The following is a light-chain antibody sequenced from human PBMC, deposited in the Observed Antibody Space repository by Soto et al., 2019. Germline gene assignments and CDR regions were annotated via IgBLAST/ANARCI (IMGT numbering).Light chain of an antibody. CDR1: QRVSSRY. CDR3: QQDDKCPRT. Sequence: SPGTLSLSPGFGATLYCRASQRVSSRYLAWYQHKPGQSPRLLIYGASARATGIPARFSGGGSGAEYTLTISSLQYEDFAVYCCQQDDKCPRTLGQGTKVDIK. J-gene: IGKJ1*01. CDR2: GAS. V-gene: IGKV3D-7*01.